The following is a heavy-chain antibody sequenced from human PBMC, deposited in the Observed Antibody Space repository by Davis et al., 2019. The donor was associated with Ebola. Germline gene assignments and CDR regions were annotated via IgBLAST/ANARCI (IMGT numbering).Heavy chain of an antibody. Sequence: ASVKVSCKASGYTFTSYGISWVRQAPGQGLEWMGWISAYNGNTNYAQKLQGRVTMTTDTSTSTAYMELRSLRSDDTAVYYCARAGPYSSSWYAERYYYYGMDVWGQGTTVTVSS. CDR1: GYTFTSYG. J-gene: IGHJ6*02. D-gene: IGHD6-13*01. V-gene: IGHV1-18*01. CDR2: ISAYNGNT. CDR3: ARAGPYSSSWYAERYYYYGMDV.